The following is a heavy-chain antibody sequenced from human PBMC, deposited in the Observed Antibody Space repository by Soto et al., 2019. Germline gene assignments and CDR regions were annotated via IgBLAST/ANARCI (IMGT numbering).Heavy chain of an antibody. CDR3: ARRTVNIRTFYSGLKTHCFDY. D-gene: IGHD6-19*01. V-gene: IGHV4-39*01. CDR2: IYYSGST. Sequence: PSETLSLTCAVSGGSMGSSDYYWGWIRQPPGKGLEWIGSIYYSGSTYYNPSLQSRVAISVDTSKNQFSLKLKSVTAADTAIYYCARRTVNIRTFYSGLKTHCFDYWGQGAPVTVSS. CDR1: GGSMGSSDYY. J-gene: IGHJ4*02.